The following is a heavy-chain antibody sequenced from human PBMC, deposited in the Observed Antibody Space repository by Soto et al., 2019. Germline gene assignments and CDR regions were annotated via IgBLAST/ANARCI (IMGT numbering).Heavy chain of an antibody. V-gene: IGHV3-30-3*01. CDR1: AFTFSNYA. J-gene: IGHJ4*02. CDR3: ARAGFNYYFDY. CDR2: ISYDGSNK. Sequence: QVQVVESGGGVVQPGRSLRLSCAASAFTFSNYAMHWVRQAPGKGLEWVAVISYDGSNKYYADSVKGRLTISRDNSKNTVYLQLNSLRAEDTAVYFCARAGFNYYFDYWGLGTLVTVSS.